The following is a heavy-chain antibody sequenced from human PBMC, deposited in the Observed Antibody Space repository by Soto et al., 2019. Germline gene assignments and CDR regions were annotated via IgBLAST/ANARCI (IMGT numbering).Heavy chain of an antibody. CDR1: GFTFSDYY. Sequence: GGSLRLSCAASGFTFSDYYMSWIRQAPGKGLEWVSYISSSSSYTNYEDSVKGRFTISRDNAKNSLYLQMNSLRAEDTAVYYCAREIVGGWELLPRSGSYIWGQGTMVTVSS. CDR3: AREIVGGWELLPRSGSYI. V-gene: IGHV3-11*06. CDR2: ISSSSSYT. D-gene: IGHD1-26*01. J-gene: IGHJ3*02.